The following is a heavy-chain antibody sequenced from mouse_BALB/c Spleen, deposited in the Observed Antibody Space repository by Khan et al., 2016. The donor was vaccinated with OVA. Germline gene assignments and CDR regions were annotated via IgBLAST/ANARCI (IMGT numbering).Heavy chain of an antibody. CDR3: ARSGGNFHWYFDV. V-gene: IGHV5-17*02. D-gene: IGHD2-1*01. J-gene: IGHJ1*01. Sequence: EVELVESGGGLVQPGGFRKLSCAASGFTFSSFGMHWVRQAPKKGLEWVAYMSSGSSTIYYVDTVKGRFTISRDNPKNTLFLQMTSLRSEDTAMYYCARSGGNFHWYFDVWGAGTSVTVSS. CDR1: GFTFSSFG. CDR2: MSSGSSTI.